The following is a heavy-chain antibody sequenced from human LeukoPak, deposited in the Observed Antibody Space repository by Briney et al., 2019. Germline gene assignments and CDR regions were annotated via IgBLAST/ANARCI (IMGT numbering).Heavy chain of an antibody. CDR2: ISGSGGST. CDR1: GFTVSSYA. J-gene: IGHJ4*02. Sequence: GGSLRLSCAASGFTVSSYAMSWVRQAPGKGLEWVSTISGSGGSTYYADSVKGRFTISRDNSKNTLYLHMNSLRAEDTAIYYCAKRLRDTNSWYYFNYWGQGTLVTVSS. V-gene: IGHV3-23*01. D-gene: IGHD6-13*01. CDR3: AKRLRDTNSWYYFNY.